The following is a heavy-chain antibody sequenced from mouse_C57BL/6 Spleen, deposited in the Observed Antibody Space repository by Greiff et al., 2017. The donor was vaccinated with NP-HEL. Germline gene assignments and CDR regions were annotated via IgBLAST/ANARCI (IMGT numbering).Heavy chain of an antibody. V-gene: IGHV1-82*01. CDR2: IYPGDGDT. CDR1: GYAFSSSW. CDR3: ARGVTTGYFDY. Sequence: QVQLQQSGPELVKPGASVKISCKASGYAFSSSWMNWVKQRPGQGLEWIGRIYPGDGDTNYNGKFKGKATLTADKSSSTAYMQLSSLTSEDSAVYFCARGVTTGYFDYWGQGTTLTVSS. J-gene: IGHJ2*01. D-gene: IGHD1-1*01.